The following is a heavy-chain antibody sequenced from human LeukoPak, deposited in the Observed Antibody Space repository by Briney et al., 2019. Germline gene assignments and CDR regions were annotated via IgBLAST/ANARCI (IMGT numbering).Heavy chain of an antibody. CDR1: GFTFDDYA. CDR2: ISYDGSNK. Sequence: GGSLRLSCAASGFTFDDYAMHWVRQAPGKGLEWVAVISYDGSNKYYADSVKGRFTISRDNSKNTLYLQMNSLRAEDTAVYYCAGSSTSCYLSCYYYGMDVWGQGTTVTVSS. V-gene: IGHV3-30-3*01. CDR3: AGSSTSCYLSCYYYGMDV. D-gene: IGHD2-2*01. J-gene: IGHJ6*02.